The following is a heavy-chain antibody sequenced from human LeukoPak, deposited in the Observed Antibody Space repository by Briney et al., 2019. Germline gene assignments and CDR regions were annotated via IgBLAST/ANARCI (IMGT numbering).Heavy chain of an antibody. CDR1: GFTFSSHG. CDR2: ITGRGSST. D-gene: IGHD2-15*01. CDR3: AKNGDRGAYCTGGTCYPYFYYYMDV. V-gene: IGHV3-23*01. J-gene: IGHJ6*03. Sequence: GGTLRLSCAASGFTFSSHGMTWVRQAPGKGLEWVSTITGRGSSTYYADSVKGRFTISRDSSKNTLYLQMNSLGAEDTAVYYCAKNGDRGAYCTGGTCYPYFYYYMDVWGKGTTVTI.